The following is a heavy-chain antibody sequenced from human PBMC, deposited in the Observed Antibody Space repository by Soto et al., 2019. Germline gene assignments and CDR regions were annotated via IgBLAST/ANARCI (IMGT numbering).Heavy chain of an antibody. D-gene: IGHD1-1*01. J-gene: IGHJ4*02. Sequence: QVQLVESGGGVVQPGRSLRLSCAASGFTFSSYGMHWVRQAPGKGLEWVAVIWYDGSNKYYADSVKGRFTISRDNSKNTLYLQMNSLRAEDTAVYYCATDRKLERVRILPDPIDYWGQGTLVTVSS. CDR3: ATDRKLERVRILPDPIDY. CDR1: GFTFSSYG. CDR2: IWYDGSNK. V-gene: IGHV3-33*01.